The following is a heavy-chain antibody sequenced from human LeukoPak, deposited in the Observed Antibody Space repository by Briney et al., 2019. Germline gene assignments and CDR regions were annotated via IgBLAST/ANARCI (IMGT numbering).Heavy chain of an antibody. CDR1: GYTFTSYV. V-gene: IGHV1-18*01. Sequence: ASVKVSFKASGYTFTSYVNNWVRQAPGQGLEWMGWISGYNGNTNYAQKFEGRVALTTDTSSSTAYMELRSLTSDDTAIYYCARADWFDPSGQGTLVTVSS. J-gene: IGHJ5*02. CDR3: ARADWFDP. CDR2: ISGYNGNT.